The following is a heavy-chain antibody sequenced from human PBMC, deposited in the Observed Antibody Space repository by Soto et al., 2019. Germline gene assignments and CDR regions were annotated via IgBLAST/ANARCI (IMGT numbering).Heavy chain of an antibody. CDR1: GFTVSSNY. Sequence: VQLVESGGGLVQPGGSLRLSCAASGFTVSSNYMSWVRQAPGKGLEWVSVIYSGGSTYYADSVKGRFTISRDNSKNTLYLQMNSLRAEDTAVYYCARESFHVFKVVVVPAATKVGSAPWGQGTLVTVSS. CDR2: IYSGGST. V-gene: IGHV3-66*01. D-gene: IGHD2-2*01. J-gene: IGHJ5*02. CDR3: ARESFHVFKVVVVPAATKVGSAP.